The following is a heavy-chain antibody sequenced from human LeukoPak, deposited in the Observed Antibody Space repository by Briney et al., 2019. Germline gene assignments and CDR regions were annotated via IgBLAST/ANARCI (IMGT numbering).Heavy chain of an antibody. CDR3: AKDAGGTPPMHRRDY. CDR1: GFTFSSYG. Sequence: GGSLRLSCAASGFTFSSYGMHWVRQAPGKGLECVALISYDGSNKYYAAHVNGRFTIYRDNSKNKLYLQMNSLIAEDTAVYYCAKDAGGTPPMHRRDYWGQGTLVTVSS. CDR2: ISYDGSNK. J-gene: IGHJ4*02. V-gene: IGHV3-30*18. D-gene: IGHD1-1*01.